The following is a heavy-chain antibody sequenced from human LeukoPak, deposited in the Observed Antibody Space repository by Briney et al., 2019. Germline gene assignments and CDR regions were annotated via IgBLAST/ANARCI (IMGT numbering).Heavy chain of an antibody. CDR3: ARKTALSGDYDWFDP. D-gene: IGHD4-17*01. J-gene: IGHJ5*02. V-gene: IGHV4-59*01. Sequence: SETLSLTCTVSGGSISSYYWSWIRQPPGKGLEWIGYVYYTGSTKYSPSLKSRVTISVDTSKNQFSLKLSSVTAADTAVYYCARKTALSGDYDWFDPWGQGTLVTVSS. CDR2: VYYTGST. CDR1: GGSISSYY.